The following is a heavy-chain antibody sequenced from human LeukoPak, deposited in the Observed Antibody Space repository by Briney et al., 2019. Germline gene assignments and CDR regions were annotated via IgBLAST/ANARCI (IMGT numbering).Heavy chain of an antibody. CDR1: GYTLTELS. D-gene: IGHD1-26*01. CDR3: ATDVVSYSDGTTFDY. Sequence: ASVKVSCKVSGYTLTELSMHWVRQAPGPGLEWMGGFDPEDGETIYAQKFQGRVTMTEDTSTDTAYMELSSLRSEDTAVYYCATDVVSYSDGTTFDYWGQGTLVTVSS. CDR2: FDPEDGET. V-gene: IGHV1-24*01. J-gene: IGHJ4*02.